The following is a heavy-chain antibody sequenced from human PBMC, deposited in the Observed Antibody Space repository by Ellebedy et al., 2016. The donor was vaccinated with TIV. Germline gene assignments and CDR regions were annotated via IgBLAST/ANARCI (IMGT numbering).Heavy chain of an antibody. J-gene: IGHJ6*02. CDR3: AREPMVRGVIRRGYAMDV. V-gene: IGHV3-33*01. CDR2: IWYDGGK. CDR1: GFTFSSYG. Sequence: GESLKISXAASGFTFSSYGMHWVRQAPGKGLEWVAVIWYDGGKYYADSVKGRFTISRDNSKNTLYLQMNSLRAEDTAVYYCAREPMVRGVIRRGYAMDVWGQGTTVTVSS. D-gene: IGHD3-10*01.